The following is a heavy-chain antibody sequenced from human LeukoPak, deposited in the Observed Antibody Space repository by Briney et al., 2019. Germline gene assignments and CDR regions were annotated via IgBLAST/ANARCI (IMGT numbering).Heavy chain of an antibody. CDR3: ARDVSYFDWLLYPRGMDV. D-gene: IGHD3-9*01. Sequence: GASVKVSCKASGYTFTSYYMHWVRQAPGQGLEWMGIINPSGGSTSYAQKFQGRVTMTRDTSTSTVYMELSRLRSEDTAVYYCARDVSYFDWLLYPRGMDVWGEGTTVTVSS. J-gene: IGHJ6*04. CDR2: INPSGGST. CDR1: GYTFTSYY. V-gene: IGHV1-46*01.